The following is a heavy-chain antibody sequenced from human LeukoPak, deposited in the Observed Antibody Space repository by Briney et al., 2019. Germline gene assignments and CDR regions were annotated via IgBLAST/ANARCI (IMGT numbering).Heavy chain of an antibody. CDR1: GGSISSYY. V-gene: IGHV4-59*01. CDR3: GRGGMVPTNYYYYYAMDV. D-gene: IGHD3-10*01. Sequence: SETLSLTCTVSGGSISSYYWSWIRQSPGKGLEWIGYIYYSGSTNYNPSLKSRVTISVDTSKNQFSLKLSSVTAADTAVYYCGRGGMVPTNYYYYYAMDVWGQGTTVTVSS. J-gene: IGHJ6*02. CDR2: IYYSGST.